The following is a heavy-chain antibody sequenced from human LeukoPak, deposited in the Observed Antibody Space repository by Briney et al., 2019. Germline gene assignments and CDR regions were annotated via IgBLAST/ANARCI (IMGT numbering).Heavy chain of an antibody. CDR2: ISSSSSTI. J-gene: IGHJ5*02. CDR1: GFTFSSYS. Sequence: HPGGSLRLSCAASGFTFSSYSMNWVRQAPGKGLEWVSYISSSSSTIYYADSVKGRFTISRDNAKNSLYLQMTSRRAEDTAVYYCPRDPVRYYGPRTPHNWFDPWGQGTLVTVSS. V-gene: IGHV3-48*04. CDR3: PRDPVRYYGPRTPHNWFDP. D-gene: IGHD3-10*01.